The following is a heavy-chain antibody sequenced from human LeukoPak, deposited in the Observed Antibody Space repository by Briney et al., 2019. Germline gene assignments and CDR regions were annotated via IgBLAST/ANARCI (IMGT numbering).Heavy chain of an antibody. J-gene: IGHJ4*02. D-gene: IGHD2-15*01. CDR2: INPSSGGT. CDR3: ARGQTSTYCSGTHSYLLDN. V-gene: IGHV1-2*02. Sequence: GASVKVSCKASGYIFTDYYVHWVRQAPGQGLEWMGWINPSSGGTNYAQKFQGRVTMTRDTSISTAYMELSSLRSDDTAIYSCARGQTSTYCSGTHSYLLDNWGQGTLVTVSS. CDR1: GYIFTDYY.